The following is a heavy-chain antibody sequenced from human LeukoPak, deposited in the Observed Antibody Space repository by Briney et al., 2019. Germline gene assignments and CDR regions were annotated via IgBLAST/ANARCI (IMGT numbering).Heavy chain of an antibody. CDR1: GFTFSSYDMH. D-gene: IGHD1-26*01. J-gene: IGHJ4*02. CDR3: ARYSGMGYRPGTYSNS. CDR2: IYYSGII. Sequence: VSLTLSCAASGFTFSSYDMHWVRQTPGKGLEWIGSIYYSGIIYYTPSLKSRLTISVDTSRNQFSLKLSSVSAAETAVYYCARYSGMGYRPGTYSNSWGQGTRVTVSS. V-gene: IGHV4-39*01.